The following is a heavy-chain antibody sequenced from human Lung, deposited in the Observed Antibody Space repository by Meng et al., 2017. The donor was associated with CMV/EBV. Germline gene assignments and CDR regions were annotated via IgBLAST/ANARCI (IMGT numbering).Heavy chain of an antibody. J-gene: IGHJ4*02. CDR2: INPSGGST. CDR3: ARGATVNPFDY. CDR1: GYSFTSYY. V-gene: IGHV1-46*01. D-gene: IGHD4-11*01. Sequence: ASVKVSCKASGYSFTSYYMHWVRQAPGQGLEWMGIINPSGGSTSYAPKFQGRVTMTRDTSTSTAYMELSSLRSQDTAMYYCARGATVNPFDYWGQGTLVTVSS.